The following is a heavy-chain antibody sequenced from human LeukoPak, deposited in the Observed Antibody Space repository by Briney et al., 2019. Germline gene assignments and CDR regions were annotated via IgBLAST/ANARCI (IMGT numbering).Heavy chain of an antibody. D-gene: IGHD1-1*01. CDR1: GGSISDYY. CDR2: IYTSGST. Sequence: SETLSLTCTVSGGSISDYYWSWIRQPAAKGLEWIGRIYTSGSTNYNPSLKSRVTLSVDTSKNQFSLKLSTVTAADTAVYYCARDLDTLSVYYMDVWGKGTTVTVSS. CDR3: ARDLDTLSVYYMDV. V-gene: IGHV4-4*07. J-gene: IGHJ6*03.